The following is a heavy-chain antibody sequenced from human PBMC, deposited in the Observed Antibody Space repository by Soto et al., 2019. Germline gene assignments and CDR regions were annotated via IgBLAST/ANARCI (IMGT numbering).Heavy chain of an antibody. Sequence: PGGSLRLSCAASGFTFDDYAMHWVRQAPGKGLEWVSGISWNSGSIGYADSVKGRFTISRDNAKNSLYLQMNSLRAEDTALYYCAKDIHQEPAGGMDVWGQGTTVTVSS. J-gene: IGHJ6*02. V-gene: IGHV3-9*01. CDR1: GFTFDDYA. CDR2: ISWNSGSI. CDR3: AKDIHQEPAGGMDV.